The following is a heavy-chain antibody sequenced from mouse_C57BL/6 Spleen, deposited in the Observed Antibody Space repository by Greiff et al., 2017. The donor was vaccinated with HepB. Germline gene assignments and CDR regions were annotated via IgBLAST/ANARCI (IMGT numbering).Heavy chain of an antibody. D-gene: IGHD1-1*01. CDR1: GYSFTGYY. Sequence: VQLQQSGPELVKPGASVKISCKASGYSFTGYYMNWVKQSPEKSLEWIGEINPSTGGTTYNQKFKAKATLTVDKSSSTAYMQLKSLTSEDSAVYYCASYYGSSFDYWGQGTTLTVSS. V-gene: IGHV1-42*01. J-gene: IGHJ2*01. CDR2: INPSTGGT. CDR3: ASYYGSSFDY.